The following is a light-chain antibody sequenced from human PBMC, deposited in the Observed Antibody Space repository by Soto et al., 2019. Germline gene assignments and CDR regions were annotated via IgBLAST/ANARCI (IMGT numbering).Light chain of an antibody. J-gene: IGLJ3*02. CDR3: VLYMGSGIWV. CDR1: SGSVSISYY. V-gene: IGLV8-61*01. CDR2: STN. Sequence: QAVVTQEPSFSVSPGGTVTLACGLNSGSVSISYYPSWYQQTPGQAPRTLIYSTNSRSSGVPDRFSGSILGNNAALTITGAQADDESDYYCVLYMGSGIWVFGGGTKLTVL.